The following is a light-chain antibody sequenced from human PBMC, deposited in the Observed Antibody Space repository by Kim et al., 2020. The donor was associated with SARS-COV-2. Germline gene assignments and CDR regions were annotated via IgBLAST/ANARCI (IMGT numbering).Light chain of an antibody. Sequence: NFMLTQPHSVSESPGKTVTISCTRSSGSIDDNYVQWYQQRPGGVPTTVIYEDDQRPSGVSDRFSGSIDNSSNSASLTISGLRTEDEADYCCQSYNRDNVIFGGGTQLTAL. CDR1: SGSIDDNY. CDR3: QSYNRDNVI. V-gene: IGLV6-57*04. CDR2: EDD. J-gene: IGLJ2*01.